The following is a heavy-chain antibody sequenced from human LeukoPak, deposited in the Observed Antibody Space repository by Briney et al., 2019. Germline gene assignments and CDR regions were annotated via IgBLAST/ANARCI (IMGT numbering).Heavy chain of an antibody. D-gene: IGHD6-19*01. V-gene: IGHV4-34*01. J-gene: IGHJ4*02. CDR1: GGSFSGYY. CDR2: INHSGST. CDR3: ARHRYSSGWYTLFDY. Sequence: PSETLSLTCAVYGGSFSGYYWSWIRQPPGKGLEWIGEINHSGSTNYNPSLKSRVTISVDTSKNQFSLKLSSVTAADTAVYYCARHRYSSGWYTLFDYWGQGTLVTVSS.